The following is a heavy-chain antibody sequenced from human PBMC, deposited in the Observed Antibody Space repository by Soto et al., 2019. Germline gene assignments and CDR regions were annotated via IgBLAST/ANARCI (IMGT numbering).Heavy chain of an antibody. D-gene: IGHD2-2*01. CDR1: GYTFTSYW. Sequence: PGACLNLSCKGAGYTFTSYWIGCVRQMPGKGLQLMGIIYPGDSDNRYSPSFQGQVTISADKSISTAHLQWSSLKASDTAMYYCARLSFSAVPAPHYYYGMDVWGQGTTVTVSS. V-gene: IGHV5-51*01. CDR2: IYPGDSDN. J-gene: IGHJ6*02. CDR3: ARLSFSAVPAPHYYYGMDV.